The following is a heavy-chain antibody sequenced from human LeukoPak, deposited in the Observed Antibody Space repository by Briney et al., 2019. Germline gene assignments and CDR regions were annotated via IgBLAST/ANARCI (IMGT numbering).Heavy chain of an antibody. CDR1: GGTFSSYA. CDR2: IIPIFGTA. D-gene: IGHD3-3*01. V-gene: IGHV1-69*13. CDR3: ARDYDFTMDV. Sequence: ASVKVSCKASGGTFSSYAISWVRQAPGQGLEWMGGIIPIFGTANYAQKFQGRVTITADESTSTAYMKLSSLRSEDTAVYYCARDYDFTMDVWGKGTTVTVSS. J-gene: IGHJ6*03.